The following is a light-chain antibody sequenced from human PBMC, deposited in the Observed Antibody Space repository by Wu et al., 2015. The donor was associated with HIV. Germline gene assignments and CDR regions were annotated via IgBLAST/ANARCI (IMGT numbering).Light chain of an antibody. V-gene: IGKV1-9*01. Sequence: DVQMTQSPLTLSASVGDRVTITCRASQSIGSWLAWYQQKPGKAPKLLIYAASTLQSGVPSRFSGSGSGTEFTLTISSLQPEDFATYYCQQLNSYLFTFGPGTKVDIK. CDR1: QSIGSW. CDR2: AAS. J-gene: IGKJ3*01. CDR3: QQLNSYLFT.